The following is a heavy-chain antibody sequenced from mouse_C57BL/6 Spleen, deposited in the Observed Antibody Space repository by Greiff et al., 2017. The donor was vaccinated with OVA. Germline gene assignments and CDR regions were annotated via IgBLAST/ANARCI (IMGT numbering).Heavy chain of an antibody. CDR3: ARQDYGSDWYFDV. J-gene: IGHJ1*03. CDR2: INPGSGGT. CDR1: GYAFTNYL. V-gene: IGHV1-54*01. Sequence: VKLMESGAELVRPGTSVKVSCKASGYAFTNYLIEWVKQRPGQGLEWIGVINPGSGGTNYNEKFKGKATLTADKSSSTAYMQLSSLTSEDSAVYFGARQDYGSDWYFDVWGTGTTVTVSS. D-gene: IGHD1-1*01.